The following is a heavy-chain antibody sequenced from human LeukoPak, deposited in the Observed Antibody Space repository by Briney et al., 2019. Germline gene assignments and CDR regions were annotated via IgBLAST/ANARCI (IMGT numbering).Heavy chain of an antibody. CDR3: ARNSGRYEASIDY. Sequence: SETLSLTCTVSGGSISSYYWSWIRQPPGKGLEWIGYIYYSGSTNYNPSLKSRVTISVDTSKNQFSLKLSSVTAADTAVYYCARNSGRYEASIDYWGQGTLVTVSS. J-gene: IGHJ4*02. V-gene: IGHV4-59*01. CDR2: IYYSGST. CDR1: GGSISSYY. D-gene: IGHD6-19*01.